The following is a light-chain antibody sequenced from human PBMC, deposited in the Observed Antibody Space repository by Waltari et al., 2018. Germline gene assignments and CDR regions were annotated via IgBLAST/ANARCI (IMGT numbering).Light chain of an antibody. Sequence: QSALTQPASVSGSPGQSITISCTGTSSDIGKYNSVSWYQHLPGKVPKFMISEVTKRPAGVSNRFSCSKSGNTASLTISGLQADDEAKEYCCSDAGSGTYVFGTGTKLTV. J-gene: IGLJ1*01. CDR1: SSDIGKYNS. CDR3: CSDAGSGTYV. V-gene: IGLV2-23*02. CDR2: EVT.